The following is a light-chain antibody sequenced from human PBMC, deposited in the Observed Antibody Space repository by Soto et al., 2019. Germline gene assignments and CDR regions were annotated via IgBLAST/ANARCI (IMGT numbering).Light chain of an antibody. V-gene: IGLV2-23*02. CDR3: CSYAGSSTWV. CDR2: EVS. J-gene: IGLJ3*02. Sequence: QSALTQPGSVSESPGQSITISCTGTSSDVGIYSLVSWYQQHPGKAPKLMIFEVSKWPSGVSTRFSGSKSGNTASLTISGLQAEDEADYYCCSYAGSSTWVFGGGTKLTVL. CDR1: SSDVGIYSL.